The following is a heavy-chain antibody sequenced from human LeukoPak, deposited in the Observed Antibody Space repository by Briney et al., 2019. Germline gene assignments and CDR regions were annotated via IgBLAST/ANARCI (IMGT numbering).Heavy chain of an antibody. V-gene: IGHV3-30*03. CDR3: AIDGGDAQNWFDP. J-gene: IGHJ5*02. CDR2: ISYDGSNK. Sequence: PGGSLRLSCAASGFTFSSYGMHWVRQAPGKGLEWVAVISYDGSNKYYADSVKGRFTISRDNSKNTLYLQMNSLRAEDTAVYYCAIDGGDAQNWFDPWGQGTLVTVSS. D-gene: IGHD2-21*02. CDR1: GFTFSSYG.